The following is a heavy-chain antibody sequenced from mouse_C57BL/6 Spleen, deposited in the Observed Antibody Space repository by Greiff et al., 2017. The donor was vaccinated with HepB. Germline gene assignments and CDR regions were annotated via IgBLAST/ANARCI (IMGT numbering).Heavy chain of an antibody. CDR1: GFTFSSYA. D-gene: IGHD2-3*01. V-gene: IGHV5-9-1*02. J-gene: IGHJ2*01. Sequence: EVQRVESGEGLVKPGGSLKLSCAASGFTFSSYAMSWVRQTPEKRLEWVAYISSGGDYIYYADTVKGRFTISRDNARNTLYLQMSSLKSEDTAMYYCTRDRDGYYFDYWGQGTTLTVSS. CDR2: ISSGGDYI. CDR3: TRDRDGYYFDY.